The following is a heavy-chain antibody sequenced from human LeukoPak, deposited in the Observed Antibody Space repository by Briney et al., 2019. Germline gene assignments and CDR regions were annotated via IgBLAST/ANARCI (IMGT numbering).Heavy chain of an antibody. V-gene: IGHV4-61*02. D-gene: IGHD3-10*01. CDR3: ARPRYGSGSLDS. CDR1: GDSIRSGTYY. J-gene: IGHJ4*02. CDR2: IYTSGST. Sequence: SETLSLTCSVSGDSIRSGTYYWSWIRQPAGKGLEWIGRIYTSGSTTSNPSLNNRVTISVDTSKNQFSLKLTSVTAADTAVYYCARPRYGSGSLDSWGQGTLVTVSS.